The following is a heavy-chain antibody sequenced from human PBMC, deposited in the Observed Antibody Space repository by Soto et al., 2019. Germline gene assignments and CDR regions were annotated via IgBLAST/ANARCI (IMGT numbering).Heavy chain of an antibody. CDR1: GFTFSSYA. V-gene: IGHV3-23*01. Sequence: EVQLLESGGGLVQPGGSLRLSCAASGFTFSSYAMSWVRQAPGKGLEWVSAISGSGGSTYYADSVKGRFTISRDNSKNTLYLQMNSLRAEDTDVYYCALNLRFLEWLFLDYWGQGTLVTVSS. CDR2: ISGSGGST. D-gene: IGHD3-3*01. CDR3: ALNLRFLEWLFLDY. J-gene: IGHJ4*02.